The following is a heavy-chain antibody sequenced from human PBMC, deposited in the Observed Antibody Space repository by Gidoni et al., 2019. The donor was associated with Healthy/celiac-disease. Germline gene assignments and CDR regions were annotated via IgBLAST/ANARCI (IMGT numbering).Heavy chain of an antibody. CDR1: GGSISSGGYY. J-gene: IGHJ5*02. CDR3: ARGGQRITIFGVVIPWFDP. Sequence: QVQLQESGPVLVKPSQTLSLTCTVSGGSISSGGYYWSWIRQHPGKGLEWIGYIYYSGSTYYNPSLKSRVTISVDTSKNQFSLKLSSVTAADTAVYYCARGGQRITIFGVVIPWFDPWGQGTLVTVSS. D-gene: IGHD3-3*01. CDR2: IYYSGST. V-gene: IGHV4-31*03.